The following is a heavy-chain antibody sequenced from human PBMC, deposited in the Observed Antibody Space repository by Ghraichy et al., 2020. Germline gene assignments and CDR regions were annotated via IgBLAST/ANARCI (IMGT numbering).Heavy chain of an antibody. V-gene: IGHV3-23*01. Sequence: GGSLRLSCAVSEFTFDGYPMTWVRQAPGKGLEWVSTLGADGRSTFYADSVKGRFTISRDKSKRTMYLQMSSLRADDTAVYYCAKEGGRLGEGALDVWGQGTKVTVSS. D-gene: IGHD3-10*01. J-gene: IGHJ3*01. CDR1: EFTFDGYP. CDR3: AKEGGRLGEGALDV. CDR2: LGADGRST.